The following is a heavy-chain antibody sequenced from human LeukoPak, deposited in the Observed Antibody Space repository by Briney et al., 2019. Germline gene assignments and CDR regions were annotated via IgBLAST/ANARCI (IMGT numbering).Heavy chain of an antibody. J-gene: IGHJ6*02. CDR1: GFTFSSYA. CDR3: AKSGDGRGYSTYYYYAMDV. V-gene: IGHV3-23*01. CDR2: ISDSGVST. D-gene: IGHD3-22*01. Sequence: GGSLRLSCAASGFTFSSYAVSWDRQAPGKGLEWVSAISDSGVSTYYADSVKGRFTISRDNSKNTLYLQMNSLRAGDTAVYYCAKSGDGRGYSTYYYYAMDVWGQGTTVTVSS.